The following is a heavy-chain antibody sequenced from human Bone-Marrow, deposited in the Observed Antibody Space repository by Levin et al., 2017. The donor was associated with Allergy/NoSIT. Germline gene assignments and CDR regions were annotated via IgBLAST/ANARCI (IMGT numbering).Heavy chain of an antibody. CDR2: IYPDDSDT. CDR1: GYSFANYW. D-gene: IGHD3-22*01. CDR3: ARRRYYDSSGYVSSGFYGMDV. Sequence: GGSLRLSCKGSGYSFANYWIGWVRQMPGRGLEWMGIIYPDDSDTRYSPSLQGQVTISADKSISTAFLQWRSLKATDTAVYYCARRRYYDSSGYVSSGFYGMDVWGQGTTVTVSS. V-gene: IGHV5-51*01. J-gene: IGHJ6*02.